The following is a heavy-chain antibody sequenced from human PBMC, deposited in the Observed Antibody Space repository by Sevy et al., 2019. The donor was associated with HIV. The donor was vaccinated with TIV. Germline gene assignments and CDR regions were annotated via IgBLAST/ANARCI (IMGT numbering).Heavy chain of an antibody. CDR2: MSYDGSYK. CDR3: ARDSGYSINWYPAY. V-gene: IGHV3-30*03. CDR1: GFTFSSHG. Sequence: GGSLRLSCAASGFTFSSHGMHCVRQAPGKGLEWVAVMSYDGSYKSYGDSVKGRFTISRDDSKNTLYLQMNSLRPEDTAMYYCARDSGYSINWYPAYWGQGTLVTVSS. D-gene: IGHD6-13*01. J-gene: IGHJ4*02.